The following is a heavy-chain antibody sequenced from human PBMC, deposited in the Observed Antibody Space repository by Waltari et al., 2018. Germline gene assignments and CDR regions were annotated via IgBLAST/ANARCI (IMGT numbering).Heavy chain of an antibody. Sequence: QVQLVQSGAEVKKPGSSVKVSCKASGGTFSSYAISWVRRAPGQGLGWMGGIIPIFGTANYAQKFQGRVTITADESTSTAYMELSSLRSEDTAVYYCARAHGSYYDILTGYPTHFDYWGQGTLVTVSS. CDR3: ARAHGSYYDILTGYPTHFDY. D-gene: IGHD3-9*01. V-gene: IGHV1-69*01. J-gene: IGHJ4*02. CDR1: GGTFSSYA. CDR2: IIPIFGTA.